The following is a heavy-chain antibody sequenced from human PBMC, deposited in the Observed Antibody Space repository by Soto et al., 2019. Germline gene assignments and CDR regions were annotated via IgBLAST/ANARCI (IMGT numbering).Heavy chain of an antibody. V-gene: IGHV3-33*01. CDR3: ARDPTLTTMVRGVITDYHYYYYMDV. CDR2: IWYDGSNK. Sequence: QVQLVESGGGVVQPGRSLRLSCAASGFTFSSYGMHWVRQAPGKGLEWVAVIWYDGSNKYYADSVKGRFTISRDNSKNTLYLQMNSLRAEDTAVYYCARDPTLTTMVRGVITDYHYYYYMDVWGKGTTVTVSS. CDR1: GFTFSSYG. D-gene: IGHD3-10*01. J-gene: IGHJ6*03.